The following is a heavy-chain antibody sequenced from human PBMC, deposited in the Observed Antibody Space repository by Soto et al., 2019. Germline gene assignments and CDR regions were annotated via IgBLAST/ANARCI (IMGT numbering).Heavy chain of an antibody. CDR2: IWYDGSNK. V-gene: IGHV3-33*01. Sequence: QVQLVESGGGVVQPGRSLRLSCAASGFTFSSYGMHWVRQAPGKGLEWVAVIWYDGSNKYYADSVKGRFIISRDNSKNTLFLQMHSLRAEDTTVYYCATTGSSGWLAYWGQGTLVTVSS. J-gene: IGHJ4*02. CDR1: GFTFSSYG. CDR3: ATTGSSGWLAY. D-gene: IGHD6-19*01.